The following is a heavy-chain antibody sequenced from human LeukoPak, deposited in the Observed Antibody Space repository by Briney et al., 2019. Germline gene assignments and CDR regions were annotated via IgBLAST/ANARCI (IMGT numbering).Heavy chain of an antibody. D-gene: IGHD3-10*01. CDR2: IYSGGSA. CDR3: ARGHLVRGINDAFGI. CDR1: GLSVSNNY. V-gene: IGHV3-66*01. Sequence: GGSLRLPCAASGLSVSNNYMSWVRQAPGEGLEWVSVIYSGGSAYHADSVRGRVTISRDNSDNTLYLQMNSLRVEDTAVYFCARGHLVRGINDAFGIWGQGTMVTVSS. J-gene: IGHJ3*02.